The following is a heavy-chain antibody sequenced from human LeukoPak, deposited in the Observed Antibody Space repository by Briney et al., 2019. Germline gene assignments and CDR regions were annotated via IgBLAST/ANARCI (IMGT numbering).Heavy chain of an antibody. D-gene: IGHD1-1*01. V-gene: IGHV3-33*01. CDR1: GFTFSSYG. Sequence: SGGSLRLSCAASGFTFSSYGMHWVRQAPGKGLEWVAVIWYDGGNKYYADSVKGRFTISRDNSKNTLYLQMNSLRAEDTAVYYCAREIGGTYNWFDPWGQGTLVTVSS. J-gene: IGHJ5*02. CDR2: IWYDGGNK. CDR3: AREIGGTYNWFDP.